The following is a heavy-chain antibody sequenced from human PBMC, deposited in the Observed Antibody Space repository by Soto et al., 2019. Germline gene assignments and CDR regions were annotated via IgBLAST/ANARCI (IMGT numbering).Heavy chain of an antibody. V-gene: IGHV4-39*01. J-gene: IGHJ6*02. Sequence: SETLSLTCTVSGDSLSSSSYYWGWIRQPPGKGLEWIGSIYYSGSTFYNPSLKSRVTISVDTSKNQFSLKLSSVTAADTAVYYCARQGQRIPVFGVGGGLDVWGQGTTVTVSS. CDR1: GDSLSSSSYY. CDR3: ARQGQRIPVFGVGGGLDV. CDR2: IYYSGST. D-gene: IGHD3-3*01.